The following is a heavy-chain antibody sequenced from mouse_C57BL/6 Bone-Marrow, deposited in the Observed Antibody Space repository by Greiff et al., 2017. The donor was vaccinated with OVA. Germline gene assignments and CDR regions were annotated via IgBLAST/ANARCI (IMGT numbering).Heavy chain of an antibody. J-gene: IGHJ1*03. D-gene: IGHD1-1*01. Sequence: QVQLQQSGAELVRPGSSVKLSCKASGYTFTSYWMHWVKQRPIQGLEWIGNIDPSDSETHYNQKFKDKATLTVDKSSSTAYMQLSSLTSEDSAVYYCARETFYYGSSYVNWYFDVWGTGTTVTVSS. CDR3: ARETFYYGSSYVNWYFDV. V-gene: IGHV1-52*01. CDR1: GYTFTSYW. CDR2: IDPSDSET.